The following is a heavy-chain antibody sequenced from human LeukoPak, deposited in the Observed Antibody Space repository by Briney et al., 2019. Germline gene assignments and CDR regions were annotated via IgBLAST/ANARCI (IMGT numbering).Heavy chain of an antibody. Sequence: GGSLRLSCAASGFTFSSYSMNWVRQAPGKGLEWVSYISSSSSTIYYADSVKGRFTISRDNAKNSLYLQMNSLRAEDTAVYYCARDGRTTVTTFFDYWGQGTLVTVSS. J-gene: IGHJ4*02. CDR2: ISSSSSTI. D-gene: IGHD4-17*01. CDR3: ARDGRTTVTTFFDY. V-gene: IGHV3-48*01. CDR1: GFTFSSYS.